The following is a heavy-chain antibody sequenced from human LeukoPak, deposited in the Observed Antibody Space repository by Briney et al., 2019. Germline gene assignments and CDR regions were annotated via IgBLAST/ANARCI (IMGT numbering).Heavy chain of an antibody. J-gene: IGHJ5*02. V-gene: IGHV1-8*01. Sequence: ASEKVSCKXSGYTFTSYDINWVRQATGQGLEWMGWMNPNSGNTGYAQKFQGRVTMTRNTSISTAYMELSSLRSEDTAVYYCARGRLPGIAVVIWFDPWGQGTLVTVSS. D-gene: IGHD6-19*01. CDR1: GYTFTSYD. CDR3: ARGRLPGIAVVIWFDP. CDR2: MNPNSGNT.